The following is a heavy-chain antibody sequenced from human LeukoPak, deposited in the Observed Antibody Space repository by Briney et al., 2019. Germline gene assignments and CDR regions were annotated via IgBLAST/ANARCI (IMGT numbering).Heavy chain of an antibody. V-gene: IGHV3-30*03. CDR1: GFTFSSYW. CDR3: MVRGVPPRGMDV. Sequence: GGSLRLSCAASGFTFSSYWMSWVRQAPGKGLEWVAVISYDGSNKYYADSVKGRFTISRDNSKNTLYLQMNSLRAEDTAVYYPMVRGVPPRGMDVWGQGTTVTVSS. CDR2: ISYDGSNK. D-gene: IGHD3-10*01. J-gene: IGHJ6*02.